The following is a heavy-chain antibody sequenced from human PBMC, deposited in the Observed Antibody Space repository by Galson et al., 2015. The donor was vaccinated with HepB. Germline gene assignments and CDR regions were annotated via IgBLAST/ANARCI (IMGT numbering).Heavy chain of an antibody. CDR2: INPNSGGT. J-gene: IGHJ6*02. V-gene: IGHV1-2*04. CDR1: GYTFTGYY. CDR3: ARDTGIVATIPATGRRTRYYYYGMDV. D-gene: IGHD5-12*01. Sequence: SVKVSCKASGYTFTGYYMHWVRQAPGQGLEWMGWINPNSGGTNYAQKFQGWVTMTRDTPISTAYMELSRLRSDDTAVYYCARDTGIVATIPATGRRTRYYYYGMDVWGQGTTVTVSS.